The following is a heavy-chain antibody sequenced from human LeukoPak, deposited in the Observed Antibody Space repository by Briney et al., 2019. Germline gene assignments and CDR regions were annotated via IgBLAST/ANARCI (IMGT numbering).Heavy chain of an antibody. D-gene: IGHD4-23*01. V-gene: IGHV3-7*01. CDR3: ARAGNLDN. Sequence: GGSLRLSCAASGFTFSSYWISWVRQAPGKGLEWVAQIKPDGSDKYYVDSVKGRFTISRDNAKNSLNLQMNSLRAEDTAVYYCARAGNLDNWGQGTLVTVSS. CDR1: GFTFSSYW. CDR2: IKPDGSDK. J-gene: IGHJ4*02.